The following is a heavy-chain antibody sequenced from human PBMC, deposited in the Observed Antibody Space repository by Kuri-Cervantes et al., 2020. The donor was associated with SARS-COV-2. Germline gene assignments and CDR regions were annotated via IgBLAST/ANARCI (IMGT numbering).Heavy chain of an antibody. J-gene: IGHJ1*01. D-gene: IGHD1-26*01. CDR3: ASGYSGSYSYFQH. Sequence: GGSLRLSCAASGFTFSNYSMHWVRQAPGKGLEWVAVISYDGSNKYYADSVKGRFTISRDNSKNTLYLQMNSLRAEDTAVYYCASGYSGSYSYFQHWGQGTLVTVSS. CDR1: GFTFSNYS. V-gene: IGHV3-30*04. CDR2: ISYDGSNK.